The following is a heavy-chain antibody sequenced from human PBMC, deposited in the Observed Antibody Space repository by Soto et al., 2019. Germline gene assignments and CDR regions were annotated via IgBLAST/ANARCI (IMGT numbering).Heavy chain of an antibody. J-gene: IGHJ4*02. D-gene: IGHD2-15*01. Sequence: QVHLLQSGAEVQKPGASDKVSCKTSGHTFNDFGITWVRQAPGLGLEWLGWIYSKAGKMNFAPKFQNRVIMTTDTSTSTAFMELTSLTFDDSAIYFCARDIAFDIDYWGQGTLVTVS. CDR1: GHTFNDFG. V-gene: IGHV1-18*01. CDR3: ARDIAFDIDY. CDR2: IYSKAGKM.